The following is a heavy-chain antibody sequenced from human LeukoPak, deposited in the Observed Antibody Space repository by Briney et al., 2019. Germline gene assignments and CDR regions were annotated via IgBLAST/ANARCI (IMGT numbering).Heavy chain of an antibody. D-gene: IGHD6-25*01. J-gene: IGHJ4*02. V-gene: IGHV4-39*01. CDR1: GGSISIISMSTYY. CDR2: LYYRENI. CDR3: ARQLPTAAADTRGYFDY. Sequence: PSETLSLTCTVSGGSISIISMSTYYWGSVRQAPWKGRDCIGRLYYRENIHYTPPLKTRATLSVDTSNTQFSPKLTSVTAAAAAVYFCARQLPTAAADTRGYFDYWGQGAVVTASS.